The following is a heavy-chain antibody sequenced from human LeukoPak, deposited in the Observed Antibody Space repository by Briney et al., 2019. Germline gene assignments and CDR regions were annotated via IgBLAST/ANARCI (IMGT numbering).Heavy chain of an antibody. CDR1: GGSFSGYY. D-gene: IGHD1-26*01. CDR3: ARGKVGAPYYYYYYYMDV. Sequence: PSETLSLTCAVYGGSFSGYYWSWIRQPPGKGLEWIGEINHSGSTNYNPSLKSRVTISVDTSKNQFYLKLSSVTAADTAVYYCARGKVGAPYYYYYYYMDVWGKGTTVTVSS. V-gene: IGHV4-34*01. CDR2: INHSGST. J-gene: IGHJ6*03.